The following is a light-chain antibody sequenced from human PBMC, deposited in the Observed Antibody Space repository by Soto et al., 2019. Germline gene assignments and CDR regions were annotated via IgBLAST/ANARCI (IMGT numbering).Light chain of an antibody. CDR2: KAS. CDR3: QHYTSYSAA. CDR1: QGISSW. J-gene: IGKJ1*01. V-gene: IGKV1-5*03. Sequence: IQMNQSPSAVSASIGDRVTITCRATQGISSWLAWYQQKPGKAPKLLIYKASTLKSGVPSRFSGSGSGTEFTLTISSLQPDDFATYYCQHYTSYSAAFGQGTKVDIK.